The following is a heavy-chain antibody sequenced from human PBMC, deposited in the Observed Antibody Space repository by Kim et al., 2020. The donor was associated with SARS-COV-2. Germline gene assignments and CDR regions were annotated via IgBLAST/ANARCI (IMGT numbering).Heavy chain of an antibody. Sequence: SETLSLTCAVSGGSISSSNWWSWVRQPPGKGLEWIGEIYHSGSTNYNPSLKSRVTISVDKSKNQFSLKLSSVTAADTAVYYCARVGDALRYYYGMDVWGQGTTVTVSS. CDR2: IYHSGST. CDR1: GGSISSSNW. D-gene: IGHD3-9*01. CDR3: ARVGDALRYYYGMDV. J-gene: IGHJ6*02. V-gene: IGHV4-4*02.